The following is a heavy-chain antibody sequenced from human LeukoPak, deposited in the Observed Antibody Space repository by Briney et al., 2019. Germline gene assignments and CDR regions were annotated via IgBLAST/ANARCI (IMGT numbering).Heavy chain of an antibody. V-gene: IGHV3-30*18. Sequence: GGSLRLSCAASGFTFSSYGMRWVRQAPGKGLEWVAVISYDGSNKYYADSVKGRFTISRDNSKNTLYLQMNSLRAEDTAVYYCANDYRGSSSHNSWGQGTLVTVSS. D-gene: IGHD6-13*01. CDR1: GFTFSSYG. J-gene: IGHJ4*02. CDR2: ISYDGSNK. CDR3: ANDYRGSSSHNS.